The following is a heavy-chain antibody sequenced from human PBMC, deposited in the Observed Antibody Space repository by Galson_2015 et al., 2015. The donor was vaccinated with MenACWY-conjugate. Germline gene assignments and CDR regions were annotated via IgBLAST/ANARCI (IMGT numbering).Heavy chain of an antibody. Sequence: SLRLSCAASGFTVSSDYMSWVRHAPGKGLEWVSVIYSDGTTHYADSVKGRFTISRDNSKNTVYLQMNSLTVEDTAVYYCARDTQSPSRADRWGQGTLVTVSS. V-gene: IGHV3-53*01. CDR2: IYSDGTT. D-gene: IGHD2-2*01. J-gene: IGHJ5*02. CDR1: GFTVSSDY. CDR3: ARDTQSPSRADR.